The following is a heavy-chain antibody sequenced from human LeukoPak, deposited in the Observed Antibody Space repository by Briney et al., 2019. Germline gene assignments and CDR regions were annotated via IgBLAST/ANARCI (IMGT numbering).Heavy chain of an antibody. CDR2: IIPIFGTA. D-gene: IGHD3-9*01. V-gene: IGHV1-69*01. CDR1: GGTFSSYA. CDR3: ARVDGGPKHLDWLLRN. Sequence: SVKVSCKASGGTFSSYAISWVRQAPGQGLEWMGGIIPIFGTANYAQKFQGRVTITADESTSTAYMELSSLRSEDTAVYYCARVDGGPKHLDWLLRNWGQGTLVTVSS. J-gene: IGHJ4*02.